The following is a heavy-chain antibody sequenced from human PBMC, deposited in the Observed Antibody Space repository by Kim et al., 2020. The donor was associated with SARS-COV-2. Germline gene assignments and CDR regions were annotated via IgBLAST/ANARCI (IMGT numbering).Heavy chain of an antibody. CDR3: AIDSYYYDSSAYAFDI. V-gene: IGHV3-30*03. D-gene: IGHD3-22*01. CDR2: ISYGGSNK. J-gene: IGHJ3*02. CDR1: GFTFSSYG. Sequence: GGSLRLSCAASGFTFSSYGMHWVRQAPGKGLEWVAVISYGGSNKYYADSVKGRFTISRDNSKNTLYLQMNSLRAEDTAVYYCAIDSYYYDSSAYAFDIWGQGTMVTVSS.